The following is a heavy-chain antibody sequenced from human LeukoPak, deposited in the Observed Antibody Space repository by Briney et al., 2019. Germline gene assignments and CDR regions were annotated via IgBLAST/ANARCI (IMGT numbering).Heavy chain of an antibody. CDR3: ARDRTTVTETDY. V-gene: IGHV4-39*02. D-gene: IGHD4-17*01. J-gene: IGHJ4*02. Sequence: KSSETLSLTCTVSGGSISSSSYYWGWIRQPPGKGLEWIGSIYYSGSTYYNPSLKSRVTISVDTSKNQFSLKLSSVTAADTAVYYCARDRTTVTETDYWGQGTLVTVSS. CDR1: GGSISSSSYY. CDR2: IYYSGST.